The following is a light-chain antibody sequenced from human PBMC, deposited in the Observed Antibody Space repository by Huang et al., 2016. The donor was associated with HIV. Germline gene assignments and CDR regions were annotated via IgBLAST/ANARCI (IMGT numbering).Light chain of an antibody. CDR2: AAS. V-gene: IGKV1-39*01. Sequence: DIQMTQSPSSLSASVGDRVTITCRASRSISSYLNWYQQKPGKAPKFLIYAASSLQSGVPSRFSGSGSGTDFTLTISSLQPEDFATYYCQQSYSTWTFGQGTKVEIK. J-gene: IGKJ1*01. CDR1: RSISSY. CDR3: QQSYSTWT.